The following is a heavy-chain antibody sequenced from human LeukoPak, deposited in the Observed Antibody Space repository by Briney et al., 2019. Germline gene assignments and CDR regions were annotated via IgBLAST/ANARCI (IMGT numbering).Heavy chain of an antibody. CDR1: GGSISSTNYY. CDR2: IYYIVNT. J-gene: IGHJ6*03. D-gene: IGHD3-10*01. V-gene: IGHV4-39*07. Sequence: PSETLCLTCTVSGGSISSTNYYWGWIRQPPGKQLEWIGGIYYIVNTYYNPSLKSRVTISVGTSKNQLSLKLSSVTAADTAVYYCARFGRVSSGSGSYSLLYYYYMDVWGKGTTVTISS. CDR3: ARFGRVSSGSGSYSLLYYYYMDV.